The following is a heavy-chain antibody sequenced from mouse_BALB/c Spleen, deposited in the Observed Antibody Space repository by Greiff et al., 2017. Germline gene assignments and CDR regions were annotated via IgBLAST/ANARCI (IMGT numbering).Heavy chain of an antibody. V-gene: IGHV1-4*02. CDR3: AREDYYGSSYYFDY. CDR2: INPSSGYT. J-gene: IGHJ2*01. Sequence: VQLQQSAAELARPGASVKMSCKASGYTFTSYTMHWVKQRPGQGLEWIGYINPSSGYTEYNQKFKDKTTLTADKSSSTAYMQLSSLTSEDSAVYYCAREDYYGSSYYFDYWGQGTTLTVSS. D-gene: IGHD1-1*01. CDR1: GYTFTSYT.